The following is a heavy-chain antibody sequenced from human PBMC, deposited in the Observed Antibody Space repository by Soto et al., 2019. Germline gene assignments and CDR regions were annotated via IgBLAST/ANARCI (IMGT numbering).Heavy chain of an antibody. Sequence: QAHLVESGGGVVHPGRSLRLSCAASGFTFTSYGMHWVRQAPGTRLEWVAVISYDGGLQHYADSVKGRFTISRDNSKNMVLLQMNSLRAEDTAVYYCVSDRGYGHASVPYSWGQGTLVSVSS. V-gene: IGHV3-30*03. CDR3: VSDRGYGHASVPYS. D-gene: IGHD5-18*01. CDR2: ISYDGGLQ. J-gene: IGHJ4*02. CDR1: GFTFTSYG.